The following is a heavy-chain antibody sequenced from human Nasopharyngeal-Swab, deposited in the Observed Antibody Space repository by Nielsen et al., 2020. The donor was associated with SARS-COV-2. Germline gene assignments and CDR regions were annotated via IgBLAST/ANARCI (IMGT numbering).Heavy chain of an antibody. CDR3: GRARRGVDYYMDV. V-gene: IGHV3-21*01. CDR1: GFTFSSYS. Sequence: GESLKISCAASGFTFSSYSMNWVRQAPGKGLEWVSSISSSSSYIYYADSVKGRFTISRDNAKNSLYLQMNSLRAEDTAVYYCGRARRGVDYYMDVWGKGTTVTVSS. D-gene: IGHD3-10*01. CDR2: ISSSSSYI. J-gene: IGHJ6*03.